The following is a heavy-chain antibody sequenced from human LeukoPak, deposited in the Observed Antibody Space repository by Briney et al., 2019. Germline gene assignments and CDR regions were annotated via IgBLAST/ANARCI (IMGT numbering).Heavy chain of an antibody. D-gene: IGHD5-18*01. J-gene: IGHJ4*02. Sequence: SETLSLTCNVSGGTISSISYHWGWIRQPPGEGLEWIGSIYYSGTTFYKSSLKSRVTISVDTSKNQFSLNLRSVTAADSAVYYCVRHGQTALVPIDFWGQGTLATVSS. V-gene: IGHV4-39*07. CDR3: VRHGQTALVPIDF. CDR2: IYYSGTT. CDR1: GGTISSISYH.